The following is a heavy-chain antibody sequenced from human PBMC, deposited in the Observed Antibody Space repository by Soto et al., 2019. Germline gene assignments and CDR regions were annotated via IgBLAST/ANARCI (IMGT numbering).Heavy chain of an antibody. CDR2: FDPAEAET. V-gene: IGHV1-24*01. J-gene: IGHJ5*02. D-gene: IGHD4-17*01. CDR3: TTYHGDYNFDH. CDR1: GDTLNEVA. Sequence: QVQLVQSGAEVTQPRASVKVSCKVSGDTLNEVAMHWVRQAPGKGLEWLGGFDPAEAETIYAQHFQGRVTMTEDTSTDTVYMELSSLRSEDPALYFCTTYHGDYNFDHWGQGTLVTVSS.